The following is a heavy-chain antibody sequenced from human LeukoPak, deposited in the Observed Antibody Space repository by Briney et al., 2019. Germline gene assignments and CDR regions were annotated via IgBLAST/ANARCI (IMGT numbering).Heavy chain of an antibody. CDR3: ARELYYDSSGYYSRFKAFDI. V-gene: IGHV4-61*01. D-gene: IGHD3-22*01. CDR1: GGPISSSSYY. Sequence: SETLSLTCTVSGGPISSSSYYWSWIRQPPGKGLEWIGYIYYSGSTNYNPSLKSRVTISVDTSKNQFSLKLSSVTAADTAVYYCARELYYDSSGYYSRFKAFDIWGQGTMVTVSS. CDR2: IYYSGST. J-gene: IGHJ3*02.